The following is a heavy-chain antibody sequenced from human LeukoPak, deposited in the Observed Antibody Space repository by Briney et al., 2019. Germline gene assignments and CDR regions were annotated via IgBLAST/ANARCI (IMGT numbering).Heavy chain of an antibody. V-gene: IGHV3-30*18. Sequence: GGSLRLSCAASGFTFSSYGMHWVRQAPGKGLEWVAVISYDGSNKYYADSVKGRFTISRDNSRNTLYLQMNSLRAEDTAVYYCAKFCSGGSCWNYWGQGTLATVSS. CDR2: ISYDGSNK. D-gene: IGHD2-15*01. CDR1: GFTFSSYG. CDR3: AKFCSGGSCWNY. J-gene: IGHJ4*02.